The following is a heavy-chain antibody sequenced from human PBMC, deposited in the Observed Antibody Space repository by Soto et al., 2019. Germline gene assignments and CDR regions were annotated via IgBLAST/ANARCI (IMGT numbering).Heavy chain of an antibody. D-gene: IGHD3-9*01. CDR2: ISSSSSYI. CDR3: ARGSGCVRYFDWLLFDS. CDR1: GCTFSGYS. J-gene: IGHJ4*02. Sequence: GGSLRLSCAASGCTFSGYSMNWVRQAPGKGLEWVSSISSSSSYIYYADSVKGRFTISRENDKNSLYLQMNSLRAEDTAVYCCARGSGCVRYFDWLLFDSWGQGTLVTVSS. V-gene: IGHV3-21*01.